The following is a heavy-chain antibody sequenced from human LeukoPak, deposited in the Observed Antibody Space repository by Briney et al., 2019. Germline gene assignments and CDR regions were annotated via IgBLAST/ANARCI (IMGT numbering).Heavy chain of an antibody. CDR2: IGNEGST. Sequence: GGSLRLSCAASGFTFSSYAMSWVRQAPGKGLEWVSGIGNEGSTFYPGSLKGRFTISRDNAKNSLYLQMNSLSAEDTAVYYCIRDLGLNHAYGAFDVWGQGALVTVSS. V-gene: IGHV3-23*01. J-gene: IGHJ3*01. CDR3: IRDLGLNHAYGAFDV. CDR1: GFTFSSYA. D-gene: IGHD5-24*01.